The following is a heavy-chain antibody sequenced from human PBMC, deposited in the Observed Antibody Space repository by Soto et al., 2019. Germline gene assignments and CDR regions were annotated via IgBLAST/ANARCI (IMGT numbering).Heavy chain of an antibody. V-gene: IGHV1-69*06. D-gene: IGHD3-22*01. CDR1: GGTFSSYA. J-gene: IGHJ4*02. Sequence: SVKVSCKASGGTFSSYAISWVRQAPGQGLEWMGGIIPIFGTSYAQKFQGRVTMTGGTSISTAYMELNSLRSDDTAVYYCARDSGYDTTGYSPFDNWGQGTQVTVSS. CDR2: IIPIFGT. CDR3: ARDSGYDTTGYSPFDN.